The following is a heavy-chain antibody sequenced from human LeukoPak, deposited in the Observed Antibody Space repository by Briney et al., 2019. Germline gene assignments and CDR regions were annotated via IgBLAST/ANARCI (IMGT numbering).Heavy chain of an antibody. J-gene: IGHJ4*02. CDR3: ARGQSVYYFEY. V-gene: IGHV4-39*07. Sequence: SETLSLTCTVSGGSISSSSYYWGWIRQPPGKGLEWIGSSYYRGSTYYNPSLKSRVTISVDTSTNQFSLKLSSVTAADTAVYYCARGQSVYYFEYGGQGPRVPFSS. CDR2: SYYRGST. CDR1: GGSISSSSYY. D-gene: IGHD5/OR15-5a*01.